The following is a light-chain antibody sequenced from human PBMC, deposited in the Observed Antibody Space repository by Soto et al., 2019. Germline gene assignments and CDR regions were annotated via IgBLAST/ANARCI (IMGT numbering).Light chain of an antibody. CDR3: AAWDDTLNGWV. CDR2: SNT. J-gene: IGLJ3*02. Sequence: QSALTQPPSASGIPGQRVTISCSGSSSNIGSRTVNWYQQLPGTAPKVLIYSNTQRPSGVPDRFSGSKSGTSGSLAISGVQSEDEADYYCAAWDDTLNGWVFGGGTKLTVL. V-gene: IGLV1-44*01. CDR1: SSNIGSRT.